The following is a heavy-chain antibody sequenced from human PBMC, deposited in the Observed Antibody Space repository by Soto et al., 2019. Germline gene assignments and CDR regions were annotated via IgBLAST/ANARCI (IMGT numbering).Heavy chain of an antibody. Sequence: QVQLQESGPGLVRPSETLSLTCTVSGGSINHYYCTWIRQPPGNGLEWMGYIYYSGTTTNYNPSLKSRVTLSVDTSKNQFSLKLSSVSAADTAVYYCARLGGIYAVPHFDYWGQGTLVTVSS. V-gene: IGHV4-59*08. CDR2: IYYSGTTT. CDR3: ARLGGIYAVPHFDY. CDR1: GGSINHYY. D-gene: IGHD1-26*01. J-gene: IGHJ4*02.